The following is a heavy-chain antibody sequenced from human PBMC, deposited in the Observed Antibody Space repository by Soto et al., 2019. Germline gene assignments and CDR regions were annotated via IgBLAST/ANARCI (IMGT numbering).Heavy chain of an antibody. V-gene: IGHV4-59*01. CDR2: IFYSGHL. CDR3: AREGGGYRFDY. Sequence: QVRLQESGPGLVKPSETLSLTCAVSGTSFGTYYLSWIRQPPGKGLEWIGYIFYSGHLKYNPSLKSRLTISVDPPKNQISMRLTSVTAADTAVYYWAREGGGYRFDYWGQGALVTVAS. D-gene: IGHD1-26*01. CDR1: GTSFGTYY. J-gene: IGHJ4*02.